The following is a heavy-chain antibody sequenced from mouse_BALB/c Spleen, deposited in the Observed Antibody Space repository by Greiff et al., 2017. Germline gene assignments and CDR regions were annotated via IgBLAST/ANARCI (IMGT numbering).Heavy chain of an antibody. Sequence: QGQLQQSGAELVRPGSSVKISCKASGYAFSSYWMNWVKQRPGQGLEWIGQIYPGDGDTNYNGKFKGKATLTADKSSSTAYMQLSSLTSEDSAVYFCARTTVVAFDYWGQGTTLTVSS. CDR3: ARTTVVAFDY. V-gene: IGHV1-80*01. J-gene: IGHJ2*01. CDR2: IYPGDGDT. CDR1: GYAFSSYW. D-gene: IGHD1-1*01.